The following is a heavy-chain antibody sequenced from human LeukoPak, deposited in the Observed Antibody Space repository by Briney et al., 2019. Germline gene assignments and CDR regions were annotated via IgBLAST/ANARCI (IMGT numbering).Heavy chain of an antibody. Sequence: SETLSLTCTVSGGSISSSSDYWGWIRQAPGKGLEWIGSIYYHENTYYNSSLKSRVTISVDTSKNQFSLKLNSVTAADTAVYYCARDYYDILTGYPTDYWGQGTLVTVSS. D-gene: IGHD3-9*01. CDR3: ARDYYDILTGYPTDY. CDR2: IYYHENT. J-gene: IGHJ4*02. V-gene: IGHV4-39*02. CDR1: GGSISSSSDY.